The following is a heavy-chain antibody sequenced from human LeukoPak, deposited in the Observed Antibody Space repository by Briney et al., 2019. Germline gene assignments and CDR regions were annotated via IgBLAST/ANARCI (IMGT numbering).Heavy chain of an antibody. D-gene: IGHD6-13*01. CDR3: ARESTAAADQATFH. J-gene: IGHJ4*02. CDR2: ISSSSSYI. Sequence: PGGSLRLSCAASGFTFSSYSMNWVRQAPGKGLEWVSSISSSSSYIYYADSVKGRFTISRDNAKNSLYLQMNSLRAEDTAVYYCARESTAAADQATFHWGQGTLVTVSS. V-gene: IGHV3-21*01. CDR1: GFTFSSYS.